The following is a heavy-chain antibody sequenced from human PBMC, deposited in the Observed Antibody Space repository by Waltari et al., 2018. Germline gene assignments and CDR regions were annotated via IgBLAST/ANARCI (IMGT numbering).Heavy chain of an antibody. D-gene: IGHD6-13*01. Sequence: EVQLLESGGGLVQPGGSLRLSCAASGFTFSSYAMSWVRQAPGRGLEWVSVIYSGGSTYYADSGKGRFTISRDNSKNTLYLQMNSLRAEDTAVYYCAKDRGYSSSWYREDYFDYWGQGTLVTVSS. CDR1: GFTFSSYA. CDR2: IYSGGST. CDR3: AKDRGYSSSWYREDYFDY. V-gene: IGHV3-23*03. J-gene: IGHJ4*02.